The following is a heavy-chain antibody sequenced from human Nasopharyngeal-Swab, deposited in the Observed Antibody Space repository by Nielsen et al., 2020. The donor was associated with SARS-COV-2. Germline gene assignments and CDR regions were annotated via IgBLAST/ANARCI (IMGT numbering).Heavy chain of an antibody. J-gene: IGHJ4*02. CDR2: VSGSGTTT. CDR3: ARDRGELLGEYYFDY. CDR1: GFTFSSYA. Sequence: GGSLRLSCAASGFTFSSYAMSWVRQAPGKGLEWVSAVSGSGTTTYYADSVKGRFTISRDNSKNTLYLQMNSLRAEDTAVYYCARDRGELLGEYYFDYWGQGTLVTVSS. V-gene: IGHV3-23*01. D-gene: IGHD1-26*01.